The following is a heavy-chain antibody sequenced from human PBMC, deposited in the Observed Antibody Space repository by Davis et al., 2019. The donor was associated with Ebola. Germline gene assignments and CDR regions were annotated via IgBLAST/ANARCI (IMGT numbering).Heavy chain of an antibody. CDR2: IRSKANSYAT. V-gene: IGHV3-73*01. D-gene: IGHD2-2*02. CDR3: VGSDCSSTSCYTGGDY. Sequence: GESLKISCAASGFTFSGSAMHWVRQASGKGLEWVGRIRSKANSYATAYAASVKGRFTISRDDSKNTAYLKMNSLKTEDTAVYYCVGSDCSSTSCYTGGDYWGQGTLVTVSS. J-gene: IGHJ4*02. CDR1: GFTFSGSA.